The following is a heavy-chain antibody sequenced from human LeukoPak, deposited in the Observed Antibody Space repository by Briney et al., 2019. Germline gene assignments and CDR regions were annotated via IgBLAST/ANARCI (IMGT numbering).Heavy chain of an antibody. CDR1: GGSISSHY. Sequence: SETLSLTCTVSGGSISSHYWSWIRQHPGKGLEWIGYIYYSGSTYYNPSLKSRVTISVDTSKNQFSLKLSSVTAADTAVYYCAREVVIATYFDYWGQGTLVTVSS. CDR3: AREVVIATYFDY. D-gene: IGHD2-21*01. V-gene: IGHV4-59*06. CDR2: IYYSGST. J-gene: IGHJ4*02.